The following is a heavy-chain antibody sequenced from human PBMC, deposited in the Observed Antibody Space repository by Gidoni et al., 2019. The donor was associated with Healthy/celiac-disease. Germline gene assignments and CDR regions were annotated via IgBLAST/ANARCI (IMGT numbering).Heavy chain of an antibody. V-gene: IGHV3-66*02. CDR1: GFTVSSNY. J-gene: IGHJ4*02. CDR3: ARDGQGKESGGSYRGVY. CDR2: IYSGGST. Sequence: EVQLVESGGGLVQPGGSLRLSCAASGFTVSSNYMSWVRQAPGKGLEWVSVIYSGGSTYYADSVKGRFTISRDNSKNTLYLQMNSLRAEDTAVYYCARDGQGKESGGSYRGVYWGQGTLVTVSS. D-gene: IGHD2-15*01.